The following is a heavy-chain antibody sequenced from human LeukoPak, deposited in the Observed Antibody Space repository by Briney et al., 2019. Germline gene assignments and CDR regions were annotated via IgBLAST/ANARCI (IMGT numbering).Heavy chain of an antibody. V-gene: IGHV1-24*01. CDR3: ATGQPGFGELNYYYGMDV. D-gene: IGHD3-10*01. CDR1: GYTLTELS. CDR2: FDPEDGET. Sequence: ASVKVSCKVSGYTLTELSMHWVRQAPGKGLEWMGGFDPEDGETIYAQKFQGRVTMTEDTSTDTAYMELSSLRSGDTAVYYCATGQPGFGELNYYYGMDVWGQGTTVTVSS. J-gene: IGHJ6*02.